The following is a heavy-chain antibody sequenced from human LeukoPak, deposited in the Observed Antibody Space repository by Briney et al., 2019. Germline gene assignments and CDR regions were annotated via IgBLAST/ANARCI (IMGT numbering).Heavy chain of an antibody. CDR1: GYTFTSYD. CDR2: MNPNSSNT. D-gene: IGHD6-6*01. Sequence: ASVKVSCKASGYTFTSYDINWVRQATGQGLEWMGRMNPNSSNTGYAQKFQGRVTMTRNTSISTAYMELSSLRSEDTAVYYCARRGNIAARRGGDYWGQGTLVTVSS. V-gene: IGHV1-8*01. CDR3: ARRGNIAARRGGDY. J-gene: IGHJ4*02.